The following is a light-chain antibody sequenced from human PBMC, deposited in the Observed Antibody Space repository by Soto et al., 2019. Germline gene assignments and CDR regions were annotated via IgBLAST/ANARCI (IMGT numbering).Light chain of an antibody. V-gene: IGKV3-20*01. CDR2: GAS. J-gene: IGKJ1*01. Sequence: EIVLTQSPGTLSLSPGERVTLSCRASQSVSSNYLAWYQQKPGQAPRLLIYGASSRAGGIPDRFSGSGSGTDFTLTISRLEPEDFAVYYCQQYNNWPLWTFGQGTKVEIK. CDR1: QSVSSNY. CDR3: QQYNNWPLWT.